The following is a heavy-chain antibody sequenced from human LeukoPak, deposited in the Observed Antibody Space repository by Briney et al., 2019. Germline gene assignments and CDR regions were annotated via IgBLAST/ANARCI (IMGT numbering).Heavy chain of an antibody. D-gene: IGHD2-15*01. V-gene: IGHV4-4*07. CDR1: GGSISSYY. Sequence: SETLSLTCTVFGGSISSYYWSWIRQPAGKGLEWIGRIYTSGSTNYNPSLKSRVTMSVDTSKNQFSLKLSSVTAADTAVYYCARHFSRGYCSGGSCFDTLYYFDYWGQGTLVTVSS. J-gene: IGHJ4*02. CDR3: ARHFSRGYCSGGSCFDTLYYFDY. CDR2: IYTSGST.